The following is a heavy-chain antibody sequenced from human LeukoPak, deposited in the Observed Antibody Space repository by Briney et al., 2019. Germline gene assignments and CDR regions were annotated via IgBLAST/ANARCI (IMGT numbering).Heavy chain of an antibody. CDR3: ARASPYYYYMDV. V-gene: IGHV3-48*01. CDR1: GFTFSSYT. Sequence: PGGSLRLSCAASGFTFSSYTMNWVRRAPGKGLEWVSYISSSGSTIYYADSVKGRFTISRDNAKNSLYMQMNSLRAEDTAVYYCARASPYYYYMDVWGKGTTVTVSS. J-gene: IGHJ6*03. CDR2: ISSSGSTI.